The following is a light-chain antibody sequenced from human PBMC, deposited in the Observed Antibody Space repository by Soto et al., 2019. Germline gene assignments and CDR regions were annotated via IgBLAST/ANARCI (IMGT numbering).Light chain of an antibody. CDR3: SSYTTSSTHVV. CDR1: SSDLGGYNY. V-gene: IGLV2-14*01. CDR2: DVS. Sequence: QSALTQPASVSGSPGQSITISCTGTSSDLGGYNYVSWYQQHPGKAPKLIIYDVSYRPSGVSNRFSGSMSGNTASLTISGLQAEDEADYYCSSYTTSSTHVVFGGGTKLTVL. J-gene: IGLJ2*01.